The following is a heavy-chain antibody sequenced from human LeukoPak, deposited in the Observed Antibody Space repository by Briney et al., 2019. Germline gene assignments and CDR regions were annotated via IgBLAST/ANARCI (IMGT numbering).Heavy chain of an antibody. V-gene: IGHV4-59*01. CDR1: GGSFSGYY. Sequence: SETLSLTCAVYGGSFSGYYWSWIRRPPGKGLEWIGYIYYNGNTNYSPSLKSRVTMSVDTSKNLFSLKVSSVTAADTAVYYCARGRSNYYGMDVWGQGTTVTVSS. J-gene: IGHJ6*02. D-gene: IGHD1-26*01. CDR2: IYYNGNT. CDR3: ARGRSNYYGMDV.